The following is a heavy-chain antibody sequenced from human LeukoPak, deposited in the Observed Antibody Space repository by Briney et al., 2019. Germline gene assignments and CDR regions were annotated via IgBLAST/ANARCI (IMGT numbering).Heavy chain of an antibody. Sequence: GGSLRLSCAASGFTFSDHYMSWIRQAPGKGLEWVSYISSSGSTLYYADSVKGRFTIPRDNAKNSLYLQMNSLRAEDTAVYYCARTVDTEPLGFDYWGQGTLVTVSS. CDR3: ARTVDTEPLGFDY. CDR2: ISSSGSTL. V-gene: IGHV3-11*04. J-gene: IGHJ4*02. CDR1: GFTFSDHY. D-gene: IGHD5-18*01.